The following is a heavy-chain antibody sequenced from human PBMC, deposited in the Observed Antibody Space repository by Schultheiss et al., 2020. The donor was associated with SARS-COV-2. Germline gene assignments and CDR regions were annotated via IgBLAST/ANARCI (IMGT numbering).Heavy chain of an antibody. CDR2: ISGSGVST. CDR3: AREHRSSGKLNYGMDV. V-gene: IGHV3-23*01. J-gene: IGHJ6*02. D-gene: IGHD3-10*01. Sequence: GGSLRLSCAASGFTFTNYAMSWVRQAPGKGLEWVSAISGSGVSTYYADSVKGRFTISRVNSKNTLYLQMNSLRAEDTAVYYCAREHRSSGKLNYGMDVWGQGTTVTVSS. CDR1: GFTFTNYA.